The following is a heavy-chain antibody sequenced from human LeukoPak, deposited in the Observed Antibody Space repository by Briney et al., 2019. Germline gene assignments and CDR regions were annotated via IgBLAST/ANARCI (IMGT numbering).Heavy chain of an antibody. CDR3: ASVGGNDY. D-gene: IGHD1-26*01. CDR1: GFTFSSYW. CDR2: INGDGSST. Sequence: GGSLRLSCAASGFTFSSYWMHWVRQAPGKGLVWVSRINGDGSSTSYADSVKGRFTISRDNAKNTLYLQMNSLRAEDTAVYYCASVGGNDYWGQGTLVTVSS. V-gene: IGHV3-74*01. J-gene: IGHJ4*02.